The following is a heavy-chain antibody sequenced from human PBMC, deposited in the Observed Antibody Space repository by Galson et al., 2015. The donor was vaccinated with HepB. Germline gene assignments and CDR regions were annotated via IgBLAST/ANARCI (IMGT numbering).Heavy chain of an antibody. CDR1: GYTFTGYY. CDR3: ARAKYYYDSSGYYY. D-gene: IGHD3-22*01. CDR2: INPNSGGT. Sequence: SVKVSCKASGYTFTGYYMHWVRQAPGQGLEWMGWINPNSGGTNYAQKFQGRVTMTRDTSISTAYMELSRLRSDDTAVYYCARAKYYYDSSGYYYWGQGTLVAVSS. J-gene: IGHJ4*02. V-gene: IGHV1-2*02.